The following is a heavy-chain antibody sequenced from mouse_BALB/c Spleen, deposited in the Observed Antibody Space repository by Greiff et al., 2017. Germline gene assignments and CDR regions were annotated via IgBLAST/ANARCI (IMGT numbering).Heavy chain of an antibody. CDR1: GYAFSSYW. J-gene: IGHJ3*01. CDR3: ARDPYYYGSSSFAY. Sequence: LVESGAELVRPGSSVKISCKASGYAFSSYWMNWVKQRPGQGLEWIGQIYPGDGDTNYNGKFKGKATLTADKSSSTAYMQLSSLTSEDSAVYFCARDPYYYGSSSFAYWGQGTLVTVSA. V-gene: IGHV1-80*01. D-gene: IGHD1-1*01. CDR2: IYPGDGDT.